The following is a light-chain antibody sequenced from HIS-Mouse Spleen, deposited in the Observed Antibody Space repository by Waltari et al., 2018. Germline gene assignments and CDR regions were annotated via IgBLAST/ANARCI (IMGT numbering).Light chain of an antibody. CDR3: QQYNNWPPFT. V-gene: IGKV3-15*01. J-gene: IGKJ3*01. Sequence: EIVMTQSPATLSVSTGERATLSCRASQSLSSNLAWYQQKPGQAPRLLIYGASTRATGIPARFRGSGSATEFTLTLSSMQSEDFAVYYCQQYNNWPPFTFGPGTKVDIK. CDR2: GAS. CDR1: QSLSSN.